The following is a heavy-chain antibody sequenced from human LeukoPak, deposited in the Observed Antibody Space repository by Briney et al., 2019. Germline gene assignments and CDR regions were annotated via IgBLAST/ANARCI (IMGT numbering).Heavy chain of an antibody. CDR1: GGSISSYY. J-gene: IGHJ4*02. Sequence: SETLSLTCTVSGGSISSYYWSWIRQPPGKGLEWIGYIYYSGSTNYNPSLKSRVTISVDTSKNQFSLKLSSVTAADTAVYYCSAAAGTYYFDYWGQGTLVTVSS. D-gene: IGHD6-13*01. CDR3: SAAAGTYYFDY. CDR2: IYYSGST. V-gene: IGHV4-59*01.